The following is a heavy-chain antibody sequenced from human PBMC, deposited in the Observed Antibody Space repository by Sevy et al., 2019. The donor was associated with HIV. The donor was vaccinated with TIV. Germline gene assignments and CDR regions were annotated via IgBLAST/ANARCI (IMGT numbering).Heavy chain of an antibody. D-gene: IGHD3-10*01. V-gene: IGHV3-48*03. J-gene: IGHJ5*02. CDR2: ISSSGSTI. Sequence: GGSLRLSCAASGFTFSSYEMNWVRQAPGKGLEWVSCISSSGSTIYYADSVKGRFTISRDNAKNSLYLQMNSLRAEDTAVYYCAREGIGRGWFDPWGQGTLVTVSS. CDR3: AREGIGRGWFDP. CDR1: GFTFSSYE.